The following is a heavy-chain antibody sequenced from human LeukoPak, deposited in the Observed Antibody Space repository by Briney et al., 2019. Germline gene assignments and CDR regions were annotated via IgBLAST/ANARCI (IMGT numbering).Heavy chain of an antibody. D-gene: IGHD1-1*01. CDR1: GFSFSDYY. J-gene: IGHJ4*02. CDR2: IKHRAERYST. Sequence: SGGSLRLSCVASGFSFSDYYMDWVRQAPGKGLEWVGRIKHRAERYSTEYAASVKGRFTISREESRNSLYLQMNNLETGDTAVYYCARGRRDSRTGNWFVESWGQGILVTVSS. V-gene: IGHV3-72*01. CDR3: ARGRRDSRTGNWFVES.